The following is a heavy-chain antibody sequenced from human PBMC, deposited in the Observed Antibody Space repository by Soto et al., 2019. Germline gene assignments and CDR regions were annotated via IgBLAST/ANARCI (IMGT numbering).Heavy chain of an antibody. CDR3: AADGVGMVVAASTYYYYGMDV. D-gene: IGHD2-15*01. Sequence: SVKVSCKASGFTFTSSAVQWVRQARGQRLEWIGWIVVGSGNTNYAQKFQERVTITRDMSTSTAYMELSSLRSEDTAVYYCAADGVGMVVAASTYYYYGMDVWRQGTTVTVS. V-gene: IGHV1-58*01. CDR1: GFTFTSSA. J-gene: IGHJ6*02. CDR2: IVVGSGNT.